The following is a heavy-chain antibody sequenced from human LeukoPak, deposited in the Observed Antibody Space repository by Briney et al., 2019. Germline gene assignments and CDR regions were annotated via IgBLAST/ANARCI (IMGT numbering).Heavy chain of an antibody. V-gene: IGHV1-18*01. CDR3: ARDLSGSYSPPF. J-gene: IGHJ3*01. D-gene: IGHD3-10*01. CDR1: GYTFTSYG. Sequence: ASVKVSCKASGYTFTSYGISWVRQAPGQGLEWMGWISSYNGNTNYAQKLQGRVTMTRDMSTSTVYMELSSLRSEDTAVYYCARDLSGSYSPPFWGQGTMVTVSS. CDR2: ISSYNGNT.